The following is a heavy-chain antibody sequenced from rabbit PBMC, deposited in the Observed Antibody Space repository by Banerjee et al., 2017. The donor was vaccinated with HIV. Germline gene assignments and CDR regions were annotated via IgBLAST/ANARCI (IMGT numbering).Heavy chain of an antibody. CDR1: GFSFSSNYY. CDR2: IYTGNGNT. D-gene: IGHD3-1*01. J-gene: IGHJ4*01. Sequence: QSLEESGGDLVKPGASLTLTCTASGFSFSSNYYIYWVRQAPGKGLEWIACIYTGNGNTYYASWAKGRFTISKTSSTTVTLQMTSLTAADTATYFCARTPGCARDGQACFNLWGPGTLVTVS. V-gene: IGHV1S40*01. CDR3: ARTPGCARDGQACFNL.